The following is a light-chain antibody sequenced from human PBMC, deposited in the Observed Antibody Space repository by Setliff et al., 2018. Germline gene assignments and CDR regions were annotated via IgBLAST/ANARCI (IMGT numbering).Light chain of an antibody. Sequence: QPALTQPASVSGSPGQSITISCSGTIGDVGAYDFVSWYQHHPGKAPKLVIYEVTNRPSGISNRFSGSKSGNSASLIISGLQAEDEADYYCLSYTSETTHALFAGGTKVTV. CDR1: IGDVGAYDF. CDR3: LSYTSETTHAL. CDR2: EVT. V-gene: IGLV2-14*01. J-gene: IGLJ2*01.